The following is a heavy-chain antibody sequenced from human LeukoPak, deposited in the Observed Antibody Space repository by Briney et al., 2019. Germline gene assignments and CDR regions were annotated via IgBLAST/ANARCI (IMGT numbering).Heavy chain of an antibody. CDR3: ARHLSYSSSWYTQWFDP. CDR2: IYYSGST. CDR1: GGSINSYY. Sequence: SETLSLTCTVSGGSINSYYWGWIRQPPGKGLEWIGSIYYSGSTYYNPSLKSRVTISVDTSKNQFSLKLSSVTAADTAVYYCARHLSYSSSWYTQWFDPWGQGTLVTVSS. J-gene: IGHJ5*02. V-gene: IGHV4-39*01. D-gene: IGHD6-13*01.